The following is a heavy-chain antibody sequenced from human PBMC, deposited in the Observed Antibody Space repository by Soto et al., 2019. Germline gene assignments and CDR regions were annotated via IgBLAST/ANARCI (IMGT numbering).Heavy chain of an antibody. J-gene: IGHJ4*02. CDR3: ARDLHGAFTTMIY. Sequence: QVQMVQSGAEVKKPGASIKVSCKSSGYTFNNYYIHWVRQAPGQGLEWMGIINPNGYTSTLSQKSQGRLTVTSDPSTSTVYMELGSLTSEDTAMYYCARDLHGAFTTMIYWGQGTLVTVSS. CDR1: GYTFNNYY. CDR2: INPNGYTS. V-gene: IGHV1-46*02. D-gene: IGHD3-22*01.